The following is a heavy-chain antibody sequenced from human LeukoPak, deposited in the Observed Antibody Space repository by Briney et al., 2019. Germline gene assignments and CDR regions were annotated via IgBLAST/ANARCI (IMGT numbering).Heavy chain of an antibody. CDR3: AKDQEGFDRIPAVVDY. CDR1: GGTFSSYA. J-gene: IGHJ4*02. V-gene: IGHV3-30*04. Sequence: SCKASGGTFSSYAMHWVRQAPGKGLEWVAVISYDGSNKYYADSVKGRFTISRDNSKNTLYLQMNSLRAEDTAVYYCAKDQEGFDRIPAVVDYWGQGTLVTVSS. D-gene: IGHD2-2*01. CDR2: ISYDGSNK.